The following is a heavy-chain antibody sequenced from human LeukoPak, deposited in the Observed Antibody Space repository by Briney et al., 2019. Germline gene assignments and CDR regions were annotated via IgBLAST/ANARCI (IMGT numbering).Heavy chain of an antibody. CDR3: AASRTLGHPFDY. Sequence: SETLSLTCTVSGGSISGGDYYWNWVRQHPGKGLDYIGSIYNSGSTSYSPSLKSRVTMSVDTAKSQFSQNLTSVTAADTAVYYCAASRTLGHPFDYWGQGTLVTVSS. V-gene: IGHV4-31*03. J-gene: IGHJ4*02. CDR2: IYNSGST. CDR1: GGSISGGDYY. D-gene: IGHD3-16*01.